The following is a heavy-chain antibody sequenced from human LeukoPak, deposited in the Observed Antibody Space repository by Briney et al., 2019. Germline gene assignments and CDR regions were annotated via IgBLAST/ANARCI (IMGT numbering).Heavy chain of an antibody. Sequence: ASVKVSCKASGYTFTSYGISWVRQAPGQGLEWMGWISAYNGNTNYAQKLQGRVTMTTDTSTSTAYMELRSLRSDGTAVYYCARVLYSSSSIYYYYYGMDVWGQGTTVTVSS. J-gene: IGHJ6*02. CDR1: GYTFTSYG. CDR2: ISAYNGNT. CDR3: ARVLYSSSSIYYYYYGMDV. V-gene: IGHV1-18*01. D-gene: IGHD6-13*01.